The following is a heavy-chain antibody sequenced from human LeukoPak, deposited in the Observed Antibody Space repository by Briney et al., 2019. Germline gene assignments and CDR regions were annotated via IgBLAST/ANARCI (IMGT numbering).Heavy chain of an antibody. V-gene: IGHV4-59*01. CDR1: GGSISSYY. D-gene: IGHD3-10*01. CDR2: IYYSGST. Sequence: KPSETLSLTCTVSGGSISSYYWSWIRQPPGKGLEWIGYIYYSGSTNYNPSLKSRVTISVDTSKNQFSLKLSSVTAADTAVYYCATSRFGEFRRFDPWGQGTLVTVSS. CDR3: ATSRFGEFRRFDP. J-gene: IGHJ5*02.